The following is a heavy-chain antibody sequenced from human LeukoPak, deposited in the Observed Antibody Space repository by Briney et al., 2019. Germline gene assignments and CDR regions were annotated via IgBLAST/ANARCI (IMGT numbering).Heavy chain of an antibody. CDR1: GGSISSGSYY. Sequence: SETLSLTCTVSGGSISSGSYYWSWIRQPAGKGLEWIGRIYTSGSTNYNPSLKSRVTISVDTSKNQFSLKLSSVTAADTAVYYCVRGSRGAMETWGQGTLVTVSS. V-gene: IGHV4-61*02. D-gene: IGHD3-10*01. CDR3: VRGSRGAMET. J-gene: IGHJ5*02. CDR2: IYTSGST.